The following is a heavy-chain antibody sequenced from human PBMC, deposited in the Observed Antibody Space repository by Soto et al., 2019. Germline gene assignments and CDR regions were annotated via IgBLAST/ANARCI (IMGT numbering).Heavy chain of an antibody. CDR1: GGSISSYY. CDR2: IYYSGST. D-gene: IGHD4-4*01. J-gene: IGHJ6*02. Sequence: LSLTCTVSGGSISSYYWSWIRQPPGKGLEWIGYIYYSGSTNYNPSLKSRVTISVDTSKNQFSLKLSSVTAADTAVYYCARAPVVGYSNYPYYYYYGMDVWGQGTTVTVSS. V-gene: IGHV4-59*01. CDR3: ARAPVVGYSNYPYYYYYGMDV.